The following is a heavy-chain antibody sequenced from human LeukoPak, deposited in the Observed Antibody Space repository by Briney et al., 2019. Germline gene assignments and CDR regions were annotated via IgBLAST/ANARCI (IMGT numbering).Heavy chain of an antibody. V-gene: IGHV4-59*01. CDR2: IYYSGST. Sequence: SETLSLTCTVSGGSISSYYWSWIRQPPGKGLVWIGYIYYSGSTNYNPSLKSRVTISVDTSKNQFSLKLSSVTAADTAVYYCARGGSSSWINWFDPWGQGTLVTVSP. D-gene: IGHD6-13*01. CDR3: ARGGSSSWINWFDP. J-gene: IGHJ5*02. CDR1: GGSISSYY.